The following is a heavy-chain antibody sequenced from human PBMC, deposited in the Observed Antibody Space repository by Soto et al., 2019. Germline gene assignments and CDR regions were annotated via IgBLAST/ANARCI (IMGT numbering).Heavy chain of an antibody. CDR3: AKDLLHNTATTCGS. CDR2: ISYHGNDK. J-gene: IGHJ5*02. CDR1: GFTFSSYG. D-gene: IGHD4-17*01. Sequence: QVQLVESGGGVVQPGRSLRLSCAASGFTFSSYGMHWVRQAPGKGLEWVAVISYHGNDKYYADSVKGRFTISRDNFKSTLYLRMSSLRAEDTGIDFCAKDLLHNTATTCGSWGQGTLVTVSS. V-gene: IGHV3-30*18.